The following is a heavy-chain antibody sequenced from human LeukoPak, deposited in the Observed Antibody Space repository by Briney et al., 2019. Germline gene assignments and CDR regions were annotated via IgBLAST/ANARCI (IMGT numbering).Heavy chain of an antibody. CDR3: AREGDSYGFDY. D-gene: IGHD5-18*01. J-gene: IGHJ4*02. Sequence: GGSLRLSCAASGFIFSTYGMHWVRQAPGKGLEWVAFIQFDGSDKYYADSVKGRFTISRDNSKNTLYLQMNSLRAEDTAVYYCAREGDSYGFDYWGQGTLVTVS. CDR2: IQFDGSDK. CDR1: GFIFSTYG. V-gene: IGHV3-30*02.